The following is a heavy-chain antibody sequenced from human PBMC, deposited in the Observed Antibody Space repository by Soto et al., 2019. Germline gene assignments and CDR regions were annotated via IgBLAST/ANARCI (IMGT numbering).Heavy chain of an antibody. D-gene: IGHD3-3*01. CDR2: VYRGGDT. V-gene: IGHV3-66*01. CDR3: AREAIFGLTMHCYHDMDV. J-gene: IGHJ6*03. CDR1: GFTVSSNY. Sequence: EVQLVESGGGLVQPGGSLRLSCAASGFTVSSNYMSWIRQAPEKGLEWVSVVYRGGDTNYADSVKGRFTISRDTSKNTLYLQMNRLRAEDTAVYYCAREAIFGLTMHCYHDMDVGGKGTTVTVSS.